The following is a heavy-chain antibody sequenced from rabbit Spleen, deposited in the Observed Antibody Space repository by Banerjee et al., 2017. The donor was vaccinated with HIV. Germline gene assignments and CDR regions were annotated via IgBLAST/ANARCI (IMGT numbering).Heavy chain of an antibody. CDR2: IDAVGSPNT. D-gene: IGHD1-1*01. CDR3: VRSVSYLGGSYADL. V-gene: IGHV1S45*01. Sequence: QEQLVESGGGLVQPEGSLTLTCTASGFSFSGSGYMCWVRQAPGKGLEWIGCIDAVGSPNTYCANWVNGRFSISRENAQNTVFLQMTSLTSADTATYFCVRSVSYLGGSYADLWGQGTLVTVS. J-gene: IGHJ6*01. CDR1: GFSFSGSGY.